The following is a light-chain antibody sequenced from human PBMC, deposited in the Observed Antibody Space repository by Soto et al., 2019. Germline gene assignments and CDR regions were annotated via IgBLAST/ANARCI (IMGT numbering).Light chain of an antibody. CDR1: SSNIGSNS. CDR3: AAWDDSLNGREV. Sequence: QSVLTQPPSASGTPGQRVTISYSGSSSNIGSNSVNWYQQLPGAAPKLLIYSNNQRPSGVPDRFSGSKSGTSASLAISGLQSEDEADYYCAAWDDSLNGREVFGTGTKVTVL. J-gene: IGLJ1*01. CDR2: SNN. V-gene: IGLV1-44*01.